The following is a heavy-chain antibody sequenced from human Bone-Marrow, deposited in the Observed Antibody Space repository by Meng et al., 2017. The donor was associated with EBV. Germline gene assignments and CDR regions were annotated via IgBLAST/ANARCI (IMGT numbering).Heavy chain of an antibody. CDR3: ARSPGGDYYDSSGYYPDY. Sequence: EVQLVESGGGLVKPGGSLRLSCAASGFTFSSYSMNWVRQAPGKGLDWVSSISSSSSYIYYADSVKGRFTISRDNAKNSLYLQMNSLRAEDTAVYYCARSPGGDYYDSSGYYPDYWGQGTLVTVSS. CDR2: ISSSSSYI. D-gene: IGHD3-22*01. J-gene: IGHJ4*02. CDR1: GFTFSSYS. V-gene: IGHV3-21*01.